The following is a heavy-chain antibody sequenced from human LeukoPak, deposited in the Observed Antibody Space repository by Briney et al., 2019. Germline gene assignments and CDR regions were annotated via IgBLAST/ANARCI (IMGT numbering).Heavy chain of an antibody. CDR3: ARDSRHGDFYYYGMDV. CDR2: IYHSGST. V-gene: IGHV4-4*02. CDR1: DGSISSSNW. D-gene: IGHD4-17*01. Sequence: SGTLSLTCAVSDGSISSSNWWSWVRQPPGKGLEWIGEIYHSGSTNYNPSLKSRVTISVDKSKNQFSLKPSSVTAADTAVYYCARDSRHGDFYYYGMDVWGQGTTVTVSS. J-gene: IGHJ6*02.